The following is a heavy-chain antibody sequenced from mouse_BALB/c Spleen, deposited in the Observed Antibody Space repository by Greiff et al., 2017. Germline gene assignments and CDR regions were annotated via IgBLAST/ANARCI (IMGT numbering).Heavy chain of an antibody. CDR3: TRETTATSLDY. D-gene: IGHD1-2*01. Sequence: DVHLVESGGGLVKPGGSLKLSCAASGFTFSSYTMSWVRQTPEKRLEWVATISSGGSYTYYPDSVKGRFTISRDNAKNTLYLQMSSLKSEDTAMYYCTRETTATSLDYWGQGTTLTVSS. J-gene: IGHJ2*01. V-gene: IGHV5-6-4*01. CDR1: GFTFSSYT. CDR2: ISSGGSYT.